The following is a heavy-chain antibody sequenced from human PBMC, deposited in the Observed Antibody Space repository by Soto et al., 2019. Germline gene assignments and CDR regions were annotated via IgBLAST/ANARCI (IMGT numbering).Heavy chain of an antibody. V-gene: IGHV4-34*01. Sequence: QVQLQQWGAGLLKPSETLSLTCAVYGGSFSGYQWSWIRQTPGKGLEWIGGINGSGDINYNPSLKSPVTILVDSPKKQISLRLSSVTAAYTAVYYCARGLILWFGELSRRGGYYYYMDVWGKGTTVTVSS. CDR3: ARGLILWFGELSRRGGYYYYMDV. CDR1: GGSFSGYQ. D-gene: IGHD3-10*01. J-gene: IGHJ6*03. CDR2: INGSGDI.